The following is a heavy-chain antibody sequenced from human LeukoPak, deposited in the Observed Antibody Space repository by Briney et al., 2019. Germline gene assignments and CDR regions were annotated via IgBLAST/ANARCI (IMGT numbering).Heavy chain of an antibody. CDR2: TGNKANSYTT. CDR3: ARGNTSAWYPFDY. V-gene: IGHV3-72*01. J-gene: IGHJ4*02. CDR1: GFTFSDHY. Sequence: PGGSLRLSCAASGFTFSDHYMDWVRQAPGKGLEWVGRTGNKANSYTTEYAASVKGRFTISRDDSKNSLFLQMNSLKSEDTAVYYCARGNTSAWYPFDYWGRGTLVTVSS. D-gene: IGHD6-19*01.